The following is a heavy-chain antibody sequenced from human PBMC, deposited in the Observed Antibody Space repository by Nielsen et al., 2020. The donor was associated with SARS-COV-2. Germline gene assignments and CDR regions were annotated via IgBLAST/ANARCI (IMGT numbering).Heavy chain of an antibody. D-gene: IGHD1-14*01. J-gene: IGHJ6*02. Sequence: GESLKISCAASGFTFSVYGMHWVRQAPGKGLEWVAVIAYDGGNKYYGDSVKGRFTISRDNSKNTLYLQMNSLRAEDTAVYYCAKVIRQTANYYFYGMDVWGQGTTVTVSS. CDR1: GFTFSVYG. CDR2: IAYDGGNK. CDR3: AKVIRQTANYYFYGMDV. V-gene: IGHV3-30*18.